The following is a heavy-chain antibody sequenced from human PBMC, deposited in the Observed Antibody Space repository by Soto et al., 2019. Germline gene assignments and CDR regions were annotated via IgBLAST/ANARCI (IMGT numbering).Heavy chain of an antibody. J-gene: IGHJ2*01. CDR2: ISSSSSYI. D-gene: IGHD3-9*01. V-gene: IGHV3-21*01. CDR3: ARVFFSQAEDRIRDCCTVSAFLLNRSSDL. Sequence: KGLEWGSSISSSSSYIYYADSVKGRFTISRDNAKNSLYLQMNSLRAEDTAVYYCARVFFSQAEDRIRDCCTVSAFLLNRSSDL.